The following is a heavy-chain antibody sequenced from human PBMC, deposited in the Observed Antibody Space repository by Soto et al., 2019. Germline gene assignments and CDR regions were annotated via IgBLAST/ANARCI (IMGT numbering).Heavy chain of an antibody. D-gene: IGHD2-15*01. V-gene: IGHV3-23*03. CDR2: IDLSGTTI. CDR3: TKDRVPDGIYSVDY. CDR1: GFSFSDYS. J-gene: IGHJ4*02. Sequence: PGGSLRLSCAASGFSFSDYSMNWVRQAPGKGLEWVSFIDLSGTTIYYRDSVKGRFTIFKDKSMNTVYLQMNSLTVEDAAVYYCTKDRVPDGIYSVDYWGQVALVTVSS.